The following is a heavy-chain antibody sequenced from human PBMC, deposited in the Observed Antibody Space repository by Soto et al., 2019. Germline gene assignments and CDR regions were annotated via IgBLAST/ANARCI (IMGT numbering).Heavy chain of an antibody. D-gene: IGHD3-3*01. CDR1: GLTFSNAW. Sequence: GGSLKLSCAASGLTFSNAWMNWVRQAPGKGLEWVGHIKSKTDGGTTDYAAPVKGRFTISRDDSKNTLYLQMNSLKTEDTAVYYCTTVKVGYDFWSGYYIPDYWGQGTLVTVSS. CDR2: IKSKTDGGTT. CDR3: TTVKVGYDFWSGYYIPDY. J-gene: IGHJ4*02. V-gene: IGHV3-15*07.